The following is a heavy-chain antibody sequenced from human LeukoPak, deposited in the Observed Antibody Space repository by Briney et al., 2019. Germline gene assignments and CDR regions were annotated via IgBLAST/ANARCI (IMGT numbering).Heavy chain of an antibody. J-gene: IGHJ4*02. CDR1: GFTFSSYS. Sequence: PGGSLRLSCAASGFTFSSYSMNWVRQAPGKGLEWVSSISSSSSYIYYADSVKGRFTISRNNAKNSLYLQMNSLRAEDTAVYYCTTDLYCSSTSCYCYWGQGTLVTVSS. CDR2: ISSSSSYI. V-gene: IGHV3-21*01. CDR3: TTDLYCSSTSCYCY. D-gene: IGHD2-2*01.